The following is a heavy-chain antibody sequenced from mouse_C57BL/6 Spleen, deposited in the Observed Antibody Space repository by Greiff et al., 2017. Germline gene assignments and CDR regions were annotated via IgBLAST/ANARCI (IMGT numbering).Heavy chain of an antibody. Sequence: EVQGVESGGDLVKPGGSLKLSCAASGFTFSSYGMSWVRQTPDKRLEWVATISSGGSYTYYPDSVKGRFTISRDNAKNTLYLQMSSLKSEDTAMYYCARQRNPYYFDYWGQGTTLTVSS. CDR3: ARQRNPYYFDY. CDR2: ISSGGSYT. CDR1: GFTFSSYG. V-gene: IGHV5-6*01. J-gene: IGHJ2*01. D-gene: IGHD2-1*01.